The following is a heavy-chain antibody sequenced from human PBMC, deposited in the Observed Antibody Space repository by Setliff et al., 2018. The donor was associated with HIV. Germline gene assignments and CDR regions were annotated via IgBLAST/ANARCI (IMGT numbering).Heavy chain of an antibody. V-gene: IGHV4-61*02. CDR3: ARHDCGGDCSINWFDP. Sequence: PSETLSLTCSVSGDSVSSGSYYWSWIRQPAGKGLEWIGRIYTSGSTNYNPSLKSRVTISVDTSKNQFSLKLSSVTAADTAVYYCARHDCGGDCSINWFDPWGQGTLVTVSS. D-gene: IGHD2-21*02. CDR2: IYTSGST. CDR1: GDSVSSGSYY. J-gene: IGHJ5*02.